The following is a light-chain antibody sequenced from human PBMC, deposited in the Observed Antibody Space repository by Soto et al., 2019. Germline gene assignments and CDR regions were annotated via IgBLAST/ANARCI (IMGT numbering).Light chain of an antibody. J-gene: IGKJ3*01. V-gene: IGKV4-1*01. Sequence: DIVMTQSPDSLAVSLGERATINCKSSQSVLYSSNNKNYLAWYQQKPGQPPKLLIYWASTRESGVPDRFSGSGSGTDFTLTIRSLQAEDVAVYYCQQYYSTPWTFGPGTKVDIK. CDR1: QSVLYSSNNKNY. CDR3: QQYYSTPWT. CDR2: WAS.